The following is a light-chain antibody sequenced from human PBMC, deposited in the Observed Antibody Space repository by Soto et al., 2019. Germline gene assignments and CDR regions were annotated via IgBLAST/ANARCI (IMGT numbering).Light chain of an antibody. CDR3: ESYNMSLNNYV. CDR1: SSNIGAPYD. V-gene: IGLV1-40*01. CDR2: GGN. J-gene: IGLJ1*01. Sequence: QSVLTQPPSVSGAPGQTVTISCTGSSSNIGAPYDVHWYQHLPGTAPKLLIYGGNNRPSGVPDRFSGSRSGTSASLDITGLEAEDEAAYFCESYNMSLNNYVFGTGTKVTVL.